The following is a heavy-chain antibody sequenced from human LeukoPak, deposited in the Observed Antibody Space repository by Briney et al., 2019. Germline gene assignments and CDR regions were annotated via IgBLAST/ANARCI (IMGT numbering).Heavy chain of an antibody. J-gene: IGHJ4*02. CDR2: IYWDDDK. D-gene: IGHD3-10*01. Sequence: SGPTLVKPTQTLTLTCTFSGFSLSTSGVGVGWIRQPPVKALEWLALIYWDDDKRYSPSLKSRLTITKDTSKNQVVLTMTNMDPVDTATYYCARGRFGELYLDYWGQGTLVTVSS. CDR1: GFSLSTSGVG. V-gene: IGHV2-5*02. CDR3: ARGRFGELYLDY.